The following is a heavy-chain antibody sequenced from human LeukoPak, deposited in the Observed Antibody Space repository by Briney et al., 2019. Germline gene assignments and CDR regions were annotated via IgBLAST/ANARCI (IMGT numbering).Heavy chain of an antibody. J-gene: IGHJ4*02. V-gene: IGHV4-34*01. CDR2: INHSGST. D-gene: IGHD2-21*02. CDR1: GGSFSGYY. CDR3: ARDYCGGDCNFYYFDY. Sequence: SETLSLTCAVYGGSFSGYYRSWIRQPPGKGLEWIGEINHSGSTNYNPSLKSRVTISVDTSKNQFSLKLSSVTAADTAVYYCARDYCGGDCNFYYFDYWGQGTLVTVSS.